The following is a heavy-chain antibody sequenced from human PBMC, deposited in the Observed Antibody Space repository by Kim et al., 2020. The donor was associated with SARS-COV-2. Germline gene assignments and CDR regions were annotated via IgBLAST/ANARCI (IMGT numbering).Heavy chain of an antibody. CDR3: ARDTGFHFRRITMVRGAIDAFDI. Sequence: GGSLRLSCAASGFTFSSYSMNWVRQAPGKGLEWVSSISSSSSYIYYADSVKGRFTISRDNAKNSLYLQMNSLRAEDTAVYYCARDTGFHFRRITMVRGAIDAFDIWGQGTMVTVSS. V-gene: IGHV3-21*01. CDR2: ISSSSSYI. D-gene: IGHD3-10*01. J-gene: IGHJ3*02. CDR1: GFTFSSYS.